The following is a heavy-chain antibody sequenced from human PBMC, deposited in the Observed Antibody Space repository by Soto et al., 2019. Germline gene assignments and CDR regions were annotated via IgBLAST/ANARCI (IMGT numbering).Heavy chain of an antibody. V-gene: IGHV1-58*01. CDR3: TVDTYGPDY. CDR2: IVVGSGKA. Sequence: QVQLVQSGPEVRKPADSVTVSCKTSGFTFSGSAVQWVRQIRGQGLEWIGWIVVGSGKAKYAPKFQQRVTISRDKSTNTAYLEVNSLRHGDTAIYYCTVDTYGPDYWGQGTLVTVSS. J-gene: IGHJ4*02. CDR1: GFTFSGSA. D-gene: IGHD2-8*01.